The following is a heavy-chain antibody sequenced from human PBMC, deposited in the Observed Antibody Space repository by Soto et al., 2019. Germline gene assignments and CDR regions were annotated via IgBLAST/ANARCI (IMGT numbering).Heavy chain of an antibody. CDR3: AREGFSTMVRGVKYYYGMDV. V-gene: IGHV5-10-1*01. CDR1: GYSFTSYW. D-gene: IGHD3-10*01. CDR2: IDPSDSYT. J-gene: IGHJ6*02. Sequence: PVESLKISCKGSGYSFTSYWISWVRQMPGKGLEWMGRIDPSDSYTNYSPSFQGHVTISADKSISTAYLKLSSVTAADTAVYYCAREGFSTMVRGVKYYYGMDVWGQGTTVPVSS.